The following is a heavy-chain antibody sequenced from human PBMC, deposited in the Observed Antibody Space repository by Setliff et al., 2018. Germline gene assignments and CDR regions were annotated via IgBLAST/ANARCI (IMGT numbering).Heavy chain of an antibody. CDR1: GFTFRTYG. V-gene: IGHV3-23*01. J-gene: IGHJ4*02. CDR2: ISHNGDTT. CDR3: AKVRRPLEAEPRAMFGFDS. Sequence: PGGSLRLSCAASGFTFRTYGMSWVRQAPGKGLEWVSVISHNGDTTYYADSVKGRFTISRDDSKNILYLQMNSLRAEDTAVYYCAKVRRPLEAEPRAMFGFDSWGQGTLVTVSS. D-gene: IGHD3-3*02.